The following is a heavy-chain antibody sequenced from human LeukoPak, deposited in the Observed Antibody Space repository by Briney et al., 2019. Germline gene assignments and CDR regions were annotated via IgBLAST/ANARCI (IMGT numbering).Heavy chain of an antibody. CDR3: ARGQSRYFDWYLGFFDY. Sequence: GGSLRLSCAASGFTFSSYMNWVRQAPGKRLEWVSSISSTSSYIYYADSVKGRFTISRDNAKNSLYLQMNSLRADDTAVYYCARGQSRYFDWYLGFFDYWGQGTRVTVSS. CDR2: ISSTSSYI. D-gene: IGHD3-9*01. J-gene: IGHJ4*02. CDR1: GFTFSSY. V-gene: IGHV3-21*01.